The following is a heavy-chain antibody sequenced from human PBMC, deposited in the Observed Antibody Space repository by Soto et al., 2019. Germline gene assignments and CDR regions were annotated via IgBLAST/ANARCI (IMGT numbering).Heavy chain of an antibody. CDR1: GLTFTSYG. D-gene: IGHD3-3*01. V-gene: IGHV3-33*01. Sequence: QMHLVESGGGVVQPGRSLTLSCVASGLTFTSYGIHWVRQAPGKGLEWVAVIWYDGSNKYYGDSVKGRFSISRDNSKKAVYLQMNSLRAEDTAVYYCARDRRFLEWLDYWCQGTLVSVSS. CDR2: IWYDGSNK. J-gene: IGHJ4*02. CDR3: ARDRRFLEWLDY.